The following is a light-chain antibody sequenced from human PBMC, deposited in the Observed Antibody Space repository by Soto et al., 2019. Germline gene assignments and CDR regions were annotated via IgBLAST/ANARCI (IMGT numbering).Light chain of an antibody. CDR1: QSVSSN. CDR2: GAS. CDR3: QQYNNWPLT. V-gene: IGKV3D-15*01. Sequence: EIVMTQSPATLSVSPGERATLSCRASQSVSSNLAWYQQNPGQAPRLLIYGASTRATAIPARFSGSGSGTEFTLTLSSLQSEDFAVYYWQQYNNWPLTFGGGTKVEIK. J-gene: IGKJ4*01.